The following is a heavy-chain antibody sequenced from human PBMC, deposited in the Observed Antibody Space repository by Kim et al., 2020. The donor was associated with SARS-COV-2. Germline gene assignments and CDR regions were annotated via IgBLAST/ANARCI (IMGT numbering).Heavy chain of an antibody. D-gene: IGHD2-15*01. CDR1: GFTVSTYY. V-gene: IGHV3-66*01. Sequence: GGSLRLSCTASGFTVSTYYMSWVRQAPGKGLEWVSVFYSGGDTYYADSVRGRFTSSRDHSKNTLSLQMDSLRAEDTAVYFCATTGYSRYYFDHWGQGTLV. CDR3: ATTGYSRYYFDH. CDR2: FYSGGDT. J-gene: IGHJ4*02.